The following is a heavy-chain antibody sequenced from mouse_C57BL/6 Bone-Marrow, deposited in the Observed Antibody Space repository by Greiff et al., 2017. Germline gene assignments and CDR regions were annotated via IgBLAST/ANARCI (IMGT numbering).Heavy chain of an antibody. CDR2: IYPGSGNT. V-gene: IGHV1-66*01. CDR3: ARIYYQNYFDY. Sequence: VKLMESGPELVKPGASVKISCKASGYSFTSYYIHWVKQRPGQGLEWIGWIYPGSGNTKYNEKFKGKATLTADTSSSTAYMQLSSLTSEDSAVYYCARIYYQNYFDYWGQGTTRTVSS. J-gene: IGHJ2*01. CDR1: GYSFTSYY. D-gene: IGHD2-1*01.